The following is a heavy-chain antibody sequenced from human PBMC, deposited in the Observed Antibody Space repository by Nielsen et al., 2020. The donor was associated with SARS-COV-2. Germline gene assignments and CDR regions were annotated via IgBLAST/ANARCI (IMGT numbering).Heavy chain of an antibody. CDR2: MNPNSGNT. Sequence: ASVKVSCKASGYTFTSYDINWVRQATGQGLEWMGWMNPNSGNTGYAQKLQGRVTMTTDKSTSTAYMELSSLRSEDTAVYYCARVTYYYDSSGYYYFDYWGQGTLVTVSS. J-gene: IGHJ4*02. D-gene: IGHD3-22*01. CDR1: GYTFTSYD. V-gene: IGHV1-8*01. CDR3: ARVTYYYDSSGYYYFDY.